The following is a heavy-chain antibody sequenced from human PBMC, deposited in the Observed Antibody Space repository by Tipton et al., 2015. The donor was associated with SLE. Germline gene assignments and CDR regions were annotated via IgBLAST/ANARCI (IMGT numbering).Heavy chain of an antibody. CDR2: INHSGST. V-gene: IGHV4-39*01. Sequence: TLSLTCTVSGGSISSSGYYWSWIRQPPGKGLEWIGEINHSGSTNYNPSLKSRVTISVDTSKNQFSLKLSSVTAADTAVYYCARQPVYYYYYMDVWGKGTTVTVSS. CDR1: GGSISSSGYY. CDR3: ARQPVYYYYYMDV. J-gene: IGHJ6*03.